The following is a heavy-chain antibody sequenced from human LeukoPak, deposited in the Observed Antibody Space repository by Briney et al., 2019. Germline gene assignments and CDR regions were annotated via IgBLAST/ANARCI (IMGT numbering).Heavy chain of an antibody. CDR3: AKTNGYYDY. Sequence: GGSLRLSCAASGFAFNTYAMAWVRRAPGRGLEWVSGISGGGDTTYYAESVKGRFTISRDNSKNTLFLQMNSLSAEDTAVYYCAKTNGYYDYWGQGTLVAISS. V-gene: IGHV3-23*01. J-gene: IGHJ4*02. CDR2: ISGGGDTT. CDR1: GFAFNTYA. D-gene: IGHD3-22*01.